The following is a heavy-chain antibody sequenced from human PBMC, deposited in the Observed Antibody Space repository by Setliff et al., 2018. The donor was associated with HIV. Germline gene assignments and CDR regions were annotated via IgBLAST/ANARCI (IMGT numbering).Heavy chain of an antibody. J-gene: IGHJ4*02. Sequence: SETLSLTCAVYGGSFSGYYWSWIRQPPGKGLEWIGEINHSGSTNYNPSLKSRVTMSEETSKNQFSLKLKSVTAADTAIYFCARGKGGLVGPAEFDYWGPGTLVTVSS. CDR2: INHSGST. CDR1: GGSFSGYY. CDR3: ARGKGGLVGPAEFDY. V-gene: IGHV4-34*01. D-gene: IGHD1-26*01.